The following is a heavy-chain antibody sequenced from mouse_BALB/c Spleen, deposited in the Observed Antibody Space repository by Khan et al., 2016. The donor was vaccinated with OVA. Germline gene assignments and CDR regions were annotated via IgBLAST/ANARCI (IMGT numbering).Heavy chain of an antibody. J-gene: IGHJ3*01. CDR1: GFTFSDYG. V-gene: IGHV5-15*02. CDR3: ASGGGTAPFAY. D-gene: IGHD1-2*01. Sequence: EVELVESGGGLVQPGGSRKLSCAASGFTFSDYGMAWVRQAPGKGPEWVAFISDLAYTIYYGDAVTGRFTISRENAKNTLYLEMSSLRSEDTAIYYCASGGGTAPFAYWGLGTLVTVSA. CDR2: ISDLAYTI.